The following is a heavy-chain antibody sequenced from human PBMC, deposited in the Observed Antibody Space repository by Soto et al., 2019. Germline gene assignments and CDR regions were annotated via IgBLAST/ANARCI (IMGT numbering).Heavy chain of an antibody. CDR1: GDTFSSYT. Sequence: QDQLAQSGPEVKKPGSSVKVSCRASGDTFSSYTISWVRQAPGQGLEWMGRIIPLFGTATYAPGFQGSVTFTADKSTNTAYMELSSLRSNDTAVYYCASRSFWGQGTLVTVSS. CDR3: ASRSF. J-gene: IGHJ4*02. CDR2: IIPLFGTA. V-gene: IGHV1-69*08.